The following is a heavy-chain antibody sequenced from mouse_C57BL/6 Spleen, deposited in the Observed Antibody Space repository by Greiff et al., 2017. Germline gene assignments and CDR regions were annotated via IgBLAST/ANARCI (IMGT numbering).Heavy chain of an antibody. V-gene: IGHV1-64*01. CDR3: ARDYGSSYAMDY. J-gene: IGHJ4*01. D-gene: IGHD1-1*01. CDR2: IHPNSGST. CDR1: GYTFTSYW. Sequence: QVQLKQPGAELVKPGASVKLSCKASGYTFTSYWMHWVKQRPGQGLEWIGMIHPNSGSTNYNEKFKSKATLTVDKSSSTAYMQLSSLTSDDSAVYYFARDYGSSYAMDYWGQGTSVTVSA.